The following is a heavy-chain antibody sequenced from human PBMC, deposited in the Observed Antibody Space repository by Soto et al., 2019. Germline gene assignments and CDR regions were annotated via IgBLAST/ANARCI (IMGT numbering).Heavy chain of an antibody. Sequence: LRLSCAASGFTFNIYGMHWVRQAPDKGLEWVALISYNGSNQYYADSVKGRFTISRDNSKNTLFLQMNSLRADDTAVYYCAKDQASGQGSFDSWGQGTLVTVSS. CDR1: GFTFNIYG. V-gene: IGHV3-30*18. CDR2: ISYNGSNQ. CDR3: AKDQASGQGSFDS. J-gene: IGHJ4*02.